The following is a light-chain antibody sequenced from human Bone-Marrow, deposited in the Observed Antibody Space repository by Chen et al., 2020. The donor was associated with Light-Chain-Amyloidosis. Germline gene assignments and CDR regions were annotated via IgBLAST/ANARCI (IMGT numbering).Light chain of an antibody. Sequence: QTVVTQEPSFSVSPGGTVTLTCVLSSGSVSTSYYPSWYQQTPGQAPRTLIYSTDTRSSGVPDSFSGSILGNKACLTITGAQAEDESDYYCVLYLGSDTWVFGGGTKLTVL. CDR2: STD. V-gene: IGLV8-61*01. CDR3: VLYLGSDTWV. CDR1: SGSVSTSYY. J-gene: IGLJ3*02.